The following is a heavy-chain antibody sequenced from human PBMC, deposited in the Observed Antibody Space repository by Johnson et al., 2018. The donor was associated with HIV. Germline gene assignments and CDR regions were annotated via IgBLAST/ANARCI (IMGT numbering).Heavy chain of an antibody. CDR3: ARDSRYNNYGGGSVGAFDI. CDR2: ISYDGSNK. V-gene: IGHV3-30*14. D-gene: IGHD4-11*01. CDR1: GFTFSSYA. J-gene: IGHJ3*02. Sequence: QVQLVESGGGVVQPGRSLRLSCAASGFTFSSYAMHWVRQAPGKGLEWVAVISYDGSNKYYADSVKGRFTISRDNSKNTLYLQMNSLRTEDTAVYYRARDSRYNNYGGGSVGAFDIWGQGTTVTVSS.